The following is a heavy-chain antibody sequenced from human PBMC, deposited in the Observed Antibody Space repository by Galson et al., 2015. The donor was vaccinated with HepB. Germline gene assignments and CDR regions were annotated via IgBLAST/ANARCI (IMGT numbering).Heavy chain of an antibody. CDR2: INPNSGGT. CDR1: GYTFTGYY. CDR3: ARGVAGYYYYYGMDV. V-gene: IGHV1-2*06. D-gene: IGHD6-19*01. J-gene: IGHJ6*02. Sequence: SVKVSCKASGYTFTGYYMHWVRQAPGQGLEWMGRINPNSGGTNYAQKFQGRVTMTRDTSAGTAYMELSSLRSEDTAVYYCARGVAGYYYYYGMDVWGQGTTVTVSS.